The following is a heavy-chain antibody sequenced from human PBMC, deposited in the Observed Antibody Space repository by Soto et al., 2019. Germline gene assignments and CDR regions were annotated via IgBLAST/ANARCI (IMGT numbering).Heavy chain of an antibody. D-gene: IGHD1-26*01. CDR2: IYSGGST. J-gene: IGHJ6*03. CDR1: GFTVSSNY. CDR3: ARTVGATRGYYYYYMDV. V-gene: IGHV3-53*04. Sequence: GGSLRLSCAASGFTVSSNYMSWVRQAPGKGLEWVSVIYSGGSTYYADSVKGRFTISRHNSKNTLYLQMNSLRAEDTAVYYCARTVGATRGYYYYYMDVWGTGTTVTVSS.